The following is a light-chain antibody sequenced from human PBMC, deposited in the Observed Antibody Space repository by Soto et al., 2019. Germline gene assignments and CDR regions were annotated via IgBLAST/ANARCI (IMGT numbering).Light chain of an antibody. CDR1: QGIRND. V-gene: IGKV1-6*01. CDR3: QHYNSYGT. Sequence: AIQMTQSPSSLSASVGDRVTITCRASQGIRNDLGWYQQKPGKAPKLLIYAASSLQSGVPSRFSGSGSGTDFTLTISSVQPDDFASYYCQHYNSYGTFGQGTKVDIK. CDR2: AAS. J-gene: IGKJ1*01.